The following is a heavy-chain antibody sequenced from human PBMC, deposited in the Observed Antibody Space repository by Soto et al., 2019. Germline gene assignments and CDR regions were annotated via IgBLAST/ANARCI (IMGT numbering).Heavy chain of an antibody. CDR3: AKSPARTDYYYGMDV. CDR1: GFTFSSYG. D-gene: IGHD1-1*01. V-gene: IGHV3-30*18. CDR2: ISYDGSNK. Sequence: LRLSCAASGFTFSSYGMHWVRQAPGKGLEWVAVISYDGSNKYYADSVKGRFTISRDNSKNTLYLQMNSLRAEDTAVYYCAKSPARTDYYYGMDVWGQGTTVTVSS. J-gene: IGHJ6*02.